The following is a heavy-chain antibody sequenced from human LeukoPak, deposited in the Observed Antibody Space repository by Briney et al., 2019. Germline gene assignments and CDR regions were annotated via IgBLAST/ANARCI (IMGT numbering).Heavy chain of an antibody. J-gene: IGHJ4*02. CDR3: ARGNSSSWYYFDY. Sequence: SQTLSLTCAVSGGSISSGGYSWSWIRQPPGKGLEWIGYIYHSGSTYYNPSLKSRVTISVDRSKNQFSLKLGSVTAAGTAVYYCARGNSSSWYYFDYWGQGTLVTVSS. V-gene: IGHV4-30-2*01. CDR2: IYHSGST. D-gene: IGHD6-13*01. CDR1: GGSISSGGYS.